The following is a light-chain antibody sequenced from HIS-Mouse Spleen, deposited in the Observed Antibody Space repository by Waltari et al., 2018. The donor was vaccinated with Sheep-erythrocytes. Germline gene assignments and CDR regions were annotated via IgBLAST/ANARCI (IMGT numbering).Light chain of an antibody. V-gene: IGLV2-23*01. CDR1: SSDVGSYNL. J-gene: IGLJ3*02. CDR2: EGS. CDR3: CSYAGSSTPWV. Sequence: QSALTQPASVSGSPGQSITISCTGTSSDVGSYNLVSWYQQHPGKAPKLMMYEGSKRPSGVSNRFSGSKSGNTASLTISGLQAEDEADYSCCSYAGSSTPWVFGGGTKLTVL.